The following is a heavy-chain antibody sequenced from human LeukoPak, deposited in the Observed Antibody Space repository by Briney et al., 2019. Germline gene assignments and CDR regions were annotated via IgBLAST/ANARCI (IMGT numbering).Heavy chain of an antibody. D-gene: IGHD2-15*01. CDR2: IDEDGDVK. CDR3: ARHVPRGRSDFDC. CDR1: GFTFSNHW. V-gene: IGHV3-7*01. Sequence: GGPLRLSCAASGFTFSNHWMAWVRQTPGRGPEWVANIDEDGDVKSYAESVKGRFSVSRDNGRTSLYLQMNSLRAEDTAIYYCARHVPRGRSDFDCWGQGVLVTVS. J-gene: IGHJ4*02.